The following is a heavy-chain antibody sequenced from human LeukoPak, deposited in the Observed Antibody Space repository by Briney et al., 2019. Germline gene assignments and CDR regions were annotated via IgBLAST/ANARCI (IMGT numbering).Heavy chain of an antibody. CDR2: IYSGGST. D-gene: IGHD3-10*01. J-gene: IGHJ5*02. V-gene: IGHV3-53*01. Sequence: GGSLRLSCAASGFTVSNNYMSWVRQAPGKGLEWVSLIYSGGSTSYADSVQGRFTISRDNSKNMVHLQMNSLRADDTAVYLCANFYYYGSGTYEGAWGQGTLVTVSS. CDR1: GFTVSNNY. CDR3: ANFYYYGSGTYEGA.